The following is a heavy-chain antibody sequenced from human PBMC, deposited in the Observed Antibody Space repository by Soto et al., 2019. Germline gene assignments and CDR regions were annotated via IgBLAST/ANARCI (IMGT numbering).Heavy chain of an antibody. D-gene: IGHD4-4*01. CDR3: AKGRQYPRDYFHY. J-gene: IGHJ4*02. Sequence: EVKLLESGGGLVQPGGSLRLSCGVSGFTVTSNGVSWVRQAPGKGLEWVSAISPNGQGIWYADSVKGRFTISRDISRNTVFLQMASLRAEDTAVYYCAKGRQYPRDYFHYWGQGTLVTVSS. CDR1: GFTVTSNG. CDR2: ISPNGQGI. V-gene: IGHV3-23*01.